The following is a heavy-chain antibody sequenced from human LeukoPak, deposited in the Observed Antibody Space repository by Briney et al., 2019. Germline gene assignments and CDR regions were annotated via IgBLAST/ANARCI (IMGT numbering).Heavy chain of an antibody. J-gene: IGHJ3*02. CDR1: GFTFSSYS. CDR2: ISSSSSTI. V-gene: IGHV3-48*04. CDR3: ARDLGPVLGIAVAGNHAFVI. D-gene: IGHD6-19*01. Sequence: GGSLRLSCAASGFTFSSYSMNWVRQAPGKGLEWVSYISSSSSTIYYADSVKGRFTISRDNAKNSLYLQMNSLRAEDTAVYYCARDLGPVLGIAVAGNHAFVIWGQGTMVTVSA.